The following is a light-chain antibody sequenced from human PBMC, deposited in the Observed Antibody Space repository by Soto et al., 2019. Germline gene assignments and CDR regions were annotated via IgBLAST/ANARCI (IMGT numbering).Light chain of an antibody. Sequence: EIVLTQSPATLSLSPGERATLSCRASQSVSSSYLAWYQQKPGQAHRLLIYGAYSRATGIQDRFSGSGSGTDFTLTISSLQPEDFATYYCKQSYNTPVTFGQGTRLEIK. J-gene: IGKJ5*01. V-gene: IGKV3D-20*02. CDR1: QSVSSSY. CDR3: KQSYNTPVT. CDR2: GAY.